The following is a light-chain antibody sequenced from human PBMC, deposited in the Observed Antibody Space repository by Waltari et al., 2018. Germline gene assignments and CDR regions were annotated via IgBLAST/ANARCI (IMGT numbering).Light chain of an antibody. CDR1: ENVSTW. J-gene: IGKJ2*01. Sequence: DIQMTQSPSTLSASVGDRVTITCRASENVSTWLAWYQQKPGKAPKLLVYKASTLRSGVPSRFSGSGSGTEFSLTISSLQPDDFATDYCQQSYTYSYTFGQGTKLEIK. CDR2: KAS. V-gene: IGKV1-5*03. CDR3: QQSYTYSYT.